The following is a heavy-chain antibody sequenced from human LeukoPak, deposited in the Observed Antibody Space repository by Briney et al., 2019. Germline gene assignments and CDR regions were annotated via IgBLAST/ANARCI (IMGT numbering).Heavy chain of an antibody. J-gene: IGHJ4*02. CDR3: AKETTTMVRGVIIGVRGDLFDY. CDR2: ISGSGGST. D-gene: IGHD3-10*01. Sequence: GGPLRLSCGASGFTFSSYAMSGVREAPGKGLEGGLAISGSGGSTYYADSVQGRFTISRDNPKTTLYTHMNSLRAEDTAVYYCAKETTTMVRGVIIGVRGDLFDYWGQGTLVTVSS. V-gene: IGHV3-23*01. CDR1: GFTFSSYA.